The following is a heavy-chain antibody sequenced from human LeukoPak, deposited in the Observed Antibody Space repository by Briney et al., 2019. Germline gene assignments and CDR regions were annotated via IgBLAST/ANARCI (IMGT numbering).Heavy chain of an antibody. J-gene: IGHJ5*02. Sequence: PSETLSLTCTVSGGSISSGDYYWSWIRQPPGKGLERIGYIYYSGSTYYNPSFKSRVTISVDTSKNQFSLKLSSVTAADTAVYYCARGPVVVVADNWFDPWGQGTLVTVSS. V-gene: IGHV4-30-4*01. CDR2: IYYSGST. CDR1: GGSISSGDYY. D-gene: IGHD2-15*01. CDR3: ARGPVVVVADNWFDP.